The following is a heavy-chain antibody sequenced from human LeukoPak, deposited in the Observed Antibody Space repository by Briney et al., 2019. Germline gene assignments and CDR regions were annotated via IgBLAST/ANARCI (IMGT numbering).Heavy chain of an antibody. CDR1: GYTFTSYG. CDR3: ARDHVAGTGSFDY. CDR2: ISAYNGNT. Sequence: GASVKVSCKASGYTFTSYGINWVRQAPGQGVEGMGWISAYNGNTNYAQKLQGRVTMTTDTYTSTDYMELRRLRSDDPAVYYCARDHVAGTGSFDYWGQGTLVTVSS. D-gene: IGHD6-19*01. J-gene: IGHJ4*02. V-gene: IGHV1-18*01.